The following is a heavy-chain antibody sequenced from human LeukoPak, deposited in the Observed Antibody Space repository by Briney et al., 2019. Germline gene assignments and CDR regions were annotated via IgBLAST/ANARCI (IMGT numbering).Heavy chain of an antibody. Sequence: ASVKVSCKASGYTFTSYGISWVRQAPGQGLEWMGWIGAYNGNTNYAQKLQGRVTMTTDTSTSTAYMELRSLRSDDTAVYYCARGHVGTVSYGPWYYYGMDVWGQGTTVTVSS. V-gene: IGHV1-18*01. CDR1: GYTFTSYG. CDR3: ARGHVGTVSYGPWYYYGMDV. D-gene: IGHD4-17*01. J-gene: IGHJ6*02. CDR2: IGAYNGNT.